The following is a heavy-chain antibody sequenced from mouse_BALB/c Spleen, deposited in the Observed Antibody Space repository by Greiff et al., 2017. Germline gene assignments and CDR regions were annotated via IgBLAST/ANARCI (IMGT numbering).Heavy chain of an antibody. CDR3: VRHGDGYRYYYAMDY. Sequence: EVKLQESGGGLVQPKGSLKLSCAASGFTFNTYAMNWVRQAPGKGLEWVARIRSKSNNYATYYADSVKDRFTISRDDSQSMLYLQMNNLKTEDTAMYYCVRHGDGYRYYYAMDYWGQGTSVTVSS. CDR1: GFTFNTYA. D-gene: IGHD2-3*01. V-gene: IGHV10-1*02. CDR2: IRSKSNNYAT. J-gene: IGHJ4*01.